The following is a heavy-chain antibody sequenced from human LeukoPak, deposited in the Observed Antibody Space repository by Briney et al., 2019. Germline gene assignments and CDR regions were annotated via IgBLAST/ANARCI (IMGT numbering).Heavy chain of an antibody. J-gene: IGHJ4*02. Sequence: SETLSLTCAVYGGSFSGYYWSWIRQPPGKGLEWIGEINHSGSTNYNPSLKSRVTISVDKSENQFSLKLSSVTAADTAVYYCARMDWERTSDSWGQGTLVTVSS. V-gene: IGHV4-34*01. CDR2: INHSGST. CDR3: ARMDWERTSDS. CDR1: GGSFSGYY. D-gene: IGHD3/OR15-3a*01.